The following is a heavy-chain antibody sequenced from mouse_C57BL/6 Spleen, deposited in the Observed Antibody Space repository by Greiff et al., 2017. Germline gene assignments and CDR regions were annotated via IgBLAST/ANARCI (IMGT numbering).Heavy chain of an antibody. Sequence: VQLQQSGAELVRPGTSVKVSCKASGYAFTNYLIEWVKQRPGQGLEWIGVINPGSGGTNYNEKFKGKATLTADKSSSTAYMQLSSLTSEDSAVYFCARKGLLLDYWGQGTTLTVSS. D-gene: IGHD2-10*01. J-gene: IGHJ2*01. V-gene: IGHV1-54*01. CDR2: INPGSGGT. CDR1: GYAFTNYL. CDR3: ARKGLLLDY.